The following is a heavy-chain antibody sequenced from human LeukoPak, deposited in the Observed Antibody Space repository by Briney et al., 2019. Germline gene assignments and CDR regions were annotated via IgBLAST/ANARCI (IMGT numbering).Heavy chain of an antibody. Sequence: SETLSLTCTVSGGSISSYYWSWIRQPAGKGLEWIGRIYTSGSINYNPSLKSRVTMSEDTSNNQFSLTLSSVTAADTAVYYCARLGGYSLYYMDVWGKGTTVTVSS. CDR2: IYTSGSI. CDR1: GGSISSYY. D-gene: IGHD5-12*01. V-gene: IGHV4-4*07. J-gene: IGHJ6*03. CDR3: ARLGGYSLYYMDV.